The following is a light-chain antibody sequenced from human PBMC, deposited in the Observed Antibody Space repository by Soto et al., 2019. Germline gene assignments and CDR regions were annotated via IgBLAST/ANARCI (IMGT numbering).Light chain of an antibody. CDR3: QQRVNWPPT. CDR2: DAS. CDR1: QSVSDY. Sequence: EIVLTQSPASLSLSPGERATLSCRAGQSVSDYLAWYQQKPGQPPGLLFFDASNRATGVPARFSAGGSGTDFTLIINSLEPEDFAVYYCQQRVNWPPTFGGGTKVEI. V-gene: IGKV3-11*01. J-gene: IGKJ4*01.